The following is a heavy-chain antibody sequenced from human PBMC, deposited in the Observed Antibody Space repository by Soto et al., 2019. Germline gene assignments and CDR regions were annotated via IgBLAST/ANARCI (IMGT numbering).Heavy chain of an antibody. Sequence: SVKESCKASGYTFTSYYMHWVRQAPGQGLEWMGVINPSGGSTSYAQNFRGRVTMTRDTSTSTVYMELSSLRSEDEAVYYCARDLGGGNYGMDVWGQGTKVTVSS. J-gene: IGHJ6*02. CDR1: GYTFTSYY. V-gene: IGHV1-46*01. CDR2: INPSGGST. D-gene: IGHD1-26*01. CDR3: ARDLGGGNYGMDV.